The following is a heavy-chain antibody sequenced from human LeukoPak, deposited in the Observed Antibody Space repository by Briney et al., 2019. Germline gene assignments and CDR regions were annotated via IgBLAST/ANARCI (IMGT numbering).Heavy chain of an antibody. CDR2: IYYSGST. V-gene: IGHV4-59*01. Sequence: SETLSLTCTVSGGSISSYYWSWIRQPPGKGLEWIGYIYYSGSTNYNPSLKSRVTISVDTSKNQFSLKLSSVTAADTAVYYCARASYQAAADWFDPWGQGTLVTVSS. D-gene: IGHD6-13*01. CDR1: GGSISSYY. J-gene: IGHJ5*02. CDR3: ARASYQAAADWFDP.